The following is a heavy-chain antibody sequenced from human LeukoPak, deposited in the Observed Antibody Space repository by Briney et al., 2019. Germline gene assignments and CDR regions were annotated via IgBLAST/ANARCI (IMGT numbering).Heavy chain of an antibody. J-gene: IGHJ4*02. D-gene: IGHD3-22*01. V-gene: IGHV4-59*01. CDR1: GGSISSYH. CDR3: AGHYYDSSGYYYDY. Sequence: SETLSLTCTVSGGSISSYHWSWIRQPPGKGLEWIGYIYYSGSTNYNPSLKSRVTISVDTSKNQFSLKLSSVTAADTAVYYCAGHYYDSSGYYYDYWGQGTLVTVSS. CDR2: IYYSGST.